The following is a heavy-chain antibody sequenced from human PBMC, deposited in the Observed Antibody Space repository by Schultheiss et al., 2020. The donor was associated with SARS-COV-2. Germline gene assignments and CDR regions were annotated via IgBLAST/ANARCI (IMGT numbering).Heavy chain of an antibody. CDR2: NYSGDST. V-gene: IGHV3-53*01. CDR1: GFTVSSNY. Sequence: GGSLRLSCAASGFTVSSNYMSWVRQAPGKGLEWVSVNYSGDSTDYADSVKGRFTISRDNSKNTLYLQMNSLRAEDTAVYYCARDPLLGYGDYFDYWGQGTLVTVSS. J-gene: IGHJ4*02. D-gene: IGHD4-17*01. CDR3: ARDPLLGYGDYFDY.